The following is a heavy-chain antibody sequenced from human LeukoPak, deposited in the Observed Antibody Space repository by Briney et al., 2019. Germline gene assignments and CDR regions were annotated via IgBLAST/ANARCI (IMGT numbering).Heavy chain of an antibody. Sequence: GASVTVSCKASGYTFTGYYIHWVRQAPGQGLEWMGWINPNNGGTNYVQKFQDRVTMTRDTSISTAYMELSRLRSDDTAVYYCARDQNYYDSSGYYGIDCWGQGTLVTVSS. CDR3: ARDQNYYDSSGYYGIDC. CDR2: INPNNGGT. J-gene: IGHJ4*02. D-gene: IGHD3-22*01. V-gene: IGHV1-2*02. CDR1: GYTFTGYY.